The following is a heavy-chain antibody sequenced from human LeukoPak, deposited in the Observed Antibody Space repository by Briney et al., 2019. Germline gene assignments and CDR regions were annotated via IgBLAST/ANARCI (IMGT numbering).Heavy chain of an antibody. J-gene: IGHJ4*02. CDR2: IYPADSDT. V-gene: IGHV5-51*01. D-gene: IGHD3-10*01. CDR3: ARQWRRGNWRYFDS. Sequence: GESLKISCQGSGYNFATYWIGWLRQVPGEGLEWIGLIYPADSDTRYSPSFRGQVTLSADRSVSTAYRQWSSLKTSDTAIYYCARQWRRGNWRYFDSWGQGTLVTVSS. CDR1: GYNFATYW.